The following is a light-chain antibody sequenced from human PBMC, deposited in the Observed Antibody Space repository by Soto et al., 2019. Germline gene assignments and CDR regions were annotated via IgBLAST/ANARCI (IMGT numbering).Light chain of an antibody. J-gene: IGKJ1*01. CDR1: QSVNNF. Sequence: EIVLTQSPATLSLSPGARATLSCRASQSVNNFLAWYQQKPGQAPRLLIYGTSSRATGIPSRFSGSGSGTDFTLSITRLEPEDSAIYYCQQFETSLGLTFGQGTKVDIK. V-gene: IGKV3-20*01. CDR3: QQFETSLGLT. CDR2: GTS.